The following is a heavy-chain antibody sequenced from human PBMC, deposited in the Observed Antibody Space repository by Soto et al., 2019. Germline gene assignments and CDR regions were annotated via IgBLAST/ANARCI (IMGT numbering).Heavy chain of an antibody. CDR3: ARDSLELLLSGDAFDI. Sequence: GVSVEVSCKAPGYTLDSYGSSWVRHAPGKGLEWMGWISAYNGNTNYAQKLQGRVTMTTDTSTSTAYMELRSLRSDDTAVYYCARDSLELLLSGDAFDIWGQGTMVTVSS. CDR2: ISAYNGNT. J-gene: IGHJ3*02. CDR1: GYTLDSYG. V-gene: IGHV1-18*01. D-gene: IGHD1-7*01.